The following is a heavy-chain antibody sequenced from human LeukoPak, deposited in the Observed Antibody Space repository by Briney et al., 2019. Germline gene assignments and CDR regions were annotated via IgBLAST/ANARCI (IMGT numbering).Heavy chain of an antibody. CDR1: GFTASSNY. Sequence: GGSLRLSCAASGFTASSNYMNWVRQPPGKGLEWVSVIYSGGGTYYADSVKGRFTISRDNSMNTLYLQMDSLRAEDTAVYYCASSVFSGSPTKSFDYWGRGTLVTVSS. CDR3: ASSVFSGSPTKSFDY. V-gene: IGHV3-53*01. CDR2: IYSGGGT. D-gene: IGHD3-10*01. J-gene: IGHJ4*02.